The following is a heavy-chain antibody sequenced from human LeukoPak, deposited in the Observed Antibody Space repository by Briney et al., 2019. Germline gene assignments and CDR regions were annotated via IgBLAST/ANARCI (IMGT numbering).Heavy chain of an antibody. Sequence: PSETLSLTCTVSGGSISSSSYYWGWIRQPPGKGLECIESIYYSGSTYYNPSLKSRVTISVDTSKNQFSLKLSSVTAADTAVYYCARQEMVRGVIMWFDPWGQGTLVTVSS. V-gene: IGHV4-39*01. D-gene: IGHD3-10*01. CDR2: IYYSGST. CDR1: GGSISSSSYY. J-gene: IGHJ5*02. CDR3: ARQEMVRGVIMWFDP.